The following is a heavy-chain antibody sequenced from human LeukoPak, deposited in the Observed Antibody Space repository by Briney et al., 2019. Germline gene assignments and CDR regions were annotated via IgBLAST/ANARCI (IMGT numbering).Heavy chain of an antibody. CDR3: ARVQADGREITYYYDSSADY. CDR2: IYHSGST. D-gene: IGHD3-22*01. Sequence: PSETLSLTCTVSGYSISSGYYWGWIRQPPGKGLEWIGSIYHSGSTYYNPSLKSRVTISVDTSKNQFSLKLSSVTAADTAVYYCARVQADGREITYYYDSSADYWGQGTLVTVSS. J-gene: IGHJ4*02. CDR1: GYSISSGYY. V-gene: IGHV4-38-2*02.